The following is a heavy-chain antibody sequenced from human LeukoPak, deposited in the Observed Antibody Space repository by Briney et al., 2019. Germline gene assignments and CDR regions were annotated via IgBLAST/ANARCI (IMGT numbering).Heavy chain of an antibody. J-gene: IGHJ4*02. CDR3: AKFPYYDFWSGYFFDY. CDR1: GFTFGSYA. CDR2: ISGSGGST. Sequence: GGSLRLSCAASGFTFGSYAMSWVRQAPGKGLEWVSAISGSGGSTYYADSVKGRFTISRDNSKNTLYLQMNSLRAEDTAVYYCAKFPYYDFWSGYFFDYWGQGTLATVSS. D-gene: IGHD3-3*01. V-gene: IGHV3-23*01.